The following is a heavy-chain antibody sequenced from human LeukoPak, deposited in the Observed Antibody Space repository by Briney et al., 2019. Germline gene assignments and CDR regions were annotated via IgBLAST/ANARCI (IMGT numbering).Heavy chain of an antibody. Sequence: SVKVSCKASGGTFSSYAISWVRQAPGQGLEWMGGIIPIFGTANYAQKFQGRVTITADKSTSTAYMELSSLRSEDTAVCYCARGSGSSLLYYYYGMDVWGKGTTVTVSS. CDR2: IIPIFGTA. CDR1: GGTFSSYA. CDR3: ARGSGSSLLYYYYGMDV. D-gene: IGHD3-10*01. J-gene: IGHJ6*04. V-gene: IGHV1-69*06.